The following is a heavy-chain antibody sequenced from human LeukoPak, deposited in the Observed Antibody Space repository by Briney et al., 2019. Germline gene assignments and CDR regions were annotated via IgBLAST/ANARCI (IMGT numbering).Heavy chain of an antibody. CDR3: SKAYGSVAANSRYFDY. CDR2: ISGSGGVI. J-gene: IGHJ4*02. D-gene: IGHD4-17*01. V-gene: IGHV3-23*01. CDR1: GFTFSNYT. Sequence: GGSLRLSCAASGFTFSNYTMSWVRQAPGKGLEWVSSISGSGGVIYYAESVKGRFSISSENSKNTLYLQMNSLRAEDMAQNYCSKAYGSVAANSRYFDYWGQGTLVTVSS.